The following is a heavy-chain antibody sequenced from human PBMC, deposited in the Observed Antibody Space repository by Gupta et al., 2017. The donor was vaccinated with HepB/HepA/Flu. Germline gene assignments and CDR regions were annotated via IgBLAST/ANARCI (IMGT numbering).Heavy chain of an antibody. CDR2: INSNSRTL. CDR1: GFRFSSFS. Sequence: EEQLVESGGGLVQPGGSLRLSCAASGFRFSSFSMTWVRQAPGRGLEWVSYINSNSRTLFYGDSVKGRFTISRDNARNSIYLQMNSLTDEDTAVYYCARSRAGYNSAHGFDIWGQGTMVTVSS. D-gene: IGHD5-24*01. J-gene: IGHJ3*02. CDR3: ARSRAGYNSAHGFDI. V-gene: IGHV3-48*02.